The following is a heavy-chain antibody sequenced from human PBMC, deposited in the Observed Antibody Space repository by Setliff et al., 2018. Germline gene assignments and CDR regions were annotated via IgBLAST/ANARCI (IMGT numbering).Heavy chain of an antibody. CDR3: AREYYDSSGYHYFYYYMDV. J-gene: IGHJ6*03. CDR2: IRNKDNSYTT. CDR1: GFTFSSYG. Sequence: PGGSLRLSCAASGFTFSSYGMHWVRQAPGKGLEWVGRIRNKDNSYTTEYAASVKGRFTISRDDSKNSLYLQMNGLKTEDTAVYYCAREYYDSSGYHYFYYYMDVWGKGTTVTVSS. D-gene: IGHD3-22*01. V-gene: IGHV3-72*01.